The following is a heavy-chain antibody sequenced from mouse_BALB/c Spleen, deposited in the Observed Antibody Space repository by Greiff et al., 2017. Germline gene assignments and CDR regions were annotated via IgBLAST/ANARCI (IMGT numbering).Heavy chain of an antibody. CDR3: ARQPHHYFDY. CDR2: ISSGGGST. J-gene: IGHJ2*01. CDR1: GFAFSSYD. Sequence: EVQLQESGGGLVKPGGSLKLSCAASGFAFSSYDMSWVRQTPEKRLEWVAYISSGGGSTYYPDTVKGRFTISRDNAKNTLYLQMSSLKSEDTAMYYCARQPHHYFDYWGQGTTLTVSS. V-gene: IGHV5-12-1*01.